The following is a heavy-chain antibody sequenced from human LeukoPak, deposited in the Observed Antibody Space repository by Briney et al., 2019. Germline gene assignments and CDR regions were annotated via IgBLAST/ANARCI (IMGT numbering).Heavy chain of an antibody. CDR2: ISSRGSTI. V-gene: IGHV3-48*03. D-gene: IGHD3-16*01. J-gene: IGHJ3*02. Sequence: PGGSLRLSCEASGFSLSSYEMNWVRQAPGKGLEWVSHISSRGSTIYYAHSVKGRFTISRDNAKNSLYLQMNSLRAEDTAVYYCARVGWVLRYAFDIWGQGTMVTVSS. CDR1: GFSLSSYE. CDR3: ARVGWVLRYAFDI.